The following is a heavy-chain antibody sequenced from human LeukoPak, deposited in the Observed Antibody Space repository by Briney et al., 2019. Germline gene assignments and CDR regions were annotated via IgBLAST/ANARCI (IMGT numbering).Heavy chain of an antibody. CDR1: GGSVSSGSYH. J-gene: IGHJ4*02. CDR2: IYYSGST. V-gene: IGHV4-61*01. Sequence: PSETLSLTCTVSGGSVSSGSYHWSWIRQPPGKGLEYIGYIYYSGSTNYNPSLKSRVTISLDTSKNQFSLNLRSVTAADTAVYYCARDTGWDYWGQGTLVTVSS. D-gene: IGHD4-17*01. CDR3: ARDTGWDY.